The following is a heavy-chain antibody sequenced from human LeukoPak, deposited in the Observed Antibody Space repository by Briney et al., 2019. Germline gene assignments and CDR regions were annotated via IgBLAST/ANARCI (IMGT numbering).Heavy chain of an antibody. V-gene: IGHV4-34*01. CDR2: INHSGST. D-gene: IGHD3-22*01. J-gene: IGHJ4*02. CDR1: GGSFSGYY. Sequence: PSETLSLTCAVYGGSFSGYYWSWIRQPPGKGLEWIGEINHSGSTNYNPSLKSRVTISVDTSKNQFSLKLSSVTAADTAVYYCARATYYYDSSGYSLFDYWGQGTPVTVSS. CDR3: ARATYYYDSSGYSLFDY.